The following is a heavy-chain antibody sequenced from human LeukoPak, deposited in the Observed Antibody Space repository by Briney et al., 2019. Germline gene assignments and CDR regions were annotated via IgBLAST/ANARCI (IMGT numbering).Heavy chain of an antibody. J-gene: IGHJ6*02. CDR3: AKDIISNDDYYYYGMDV. Sequence: GGSLRLSCAASGSTFDDYAMHWVRQAPGKGLEWVSGISWNSGSIGYADSVKGRFTISRDNAKNSLYLQMNSLRAEDTALYYCAKDIISNDDYYYYGMDVWGQGTTVTVSS. D-gene: IGHD4-11*01. CDR2: ISWNSGSI. V-gene: IGHV3-9*01. CDR1: GSTFDDYA.